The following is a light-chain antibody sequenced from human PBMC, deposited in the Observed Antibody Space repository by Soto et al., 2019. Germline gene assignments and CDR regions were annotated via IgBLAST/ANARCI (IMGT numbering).Light chain of an antibody. CDR2: GAS. CDR3: QQYGGSPPVT. Sequence: EIVLTQSPGTLSLSPGERATLSCRASQSVSSGYFAWYQQKPGQAPRLLIYGASSRATGIPDRFSGSGSGTDFTLTISRLEPEDFAVYYCQQYGGSPPVTFGGGTKVEFK. CDR1: QSVSSGY. V-gene: IGKV3-20*01. J-gene: IGKJ4*01.